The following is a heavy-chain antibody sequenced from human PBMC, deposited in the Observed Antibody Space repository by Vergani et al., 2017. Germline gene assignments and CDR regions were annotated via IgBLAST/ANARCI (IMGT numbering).Heavy chain of an antibody. CDR1: GFTFRSYG. CDR2: IWFDGSNQ. CDR3: VKDAGSYENFFDS. J-gene: IGHJ4*02. Sequence: QVQLVESGGGGVQPGRSLRLSCAASGFTFRSYGMHWVRQAPGKGLEWVAVIWFDGSNQYYADSVKGRFTISRDNSRDTLYLQMNSLRPEDTATYYCVKDAGSYENFFDSWGQGTLVTVSS. V-gene: IGHV3-33*06. D-gene: IGHD1-26*01.